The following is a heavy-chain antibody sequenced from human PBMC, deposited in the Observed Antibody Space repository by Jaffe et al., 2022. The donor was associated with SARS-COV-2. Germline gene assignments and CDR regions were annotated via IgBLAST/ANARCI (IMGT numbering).Heavy chain of an antibody. CDR1: GGSISSSNW. V-gene: IGHV4-4*02. Sequence: QVQLQESGPGLVEPSGTLSLTCAVSGGSISSSNWWSWVRQPPGKGLEYIGEIYHSGRANYNPSLKNRVTMSVDKSRNQFSLKVNSVTAADTAVYYCARIYCTTTGCYYYLDDWGQGTLVIVSS. D-gene: IGHD2-2*01. CDR3: ARIYCTTTGCYYYLDD. J-gene: IGHJ4*02. CDR2: IYHSGRA.